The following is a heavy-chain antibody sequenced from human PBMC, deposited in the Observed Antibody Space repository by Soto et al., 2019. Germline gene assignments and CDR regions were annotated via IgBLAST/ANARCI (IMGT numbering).Heavy chain of an antibody. CDR3: ARRTYSSGRTLFDP. CDR1: GGSISSSNYY. J-gene: IGHJ5*02. CDR2: IYYSGST. Sequence: SETLSLTCTVSGGSISSSNYYWGWIRQPPGKGLEWIGSIYYSGSTYYNPSLKSRVTISVDTSKNQFSLKLSSVTAADTAVYYCARRTYSSGRTLFDPWDQGSL. D-gene: IGHD3-10*01. V-gene: IGHV4-39*01.